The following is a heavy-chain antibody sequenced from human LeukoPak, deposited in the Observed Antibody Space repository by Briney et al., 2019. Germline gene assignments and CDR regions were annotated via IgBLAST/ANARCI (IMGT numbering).Heavy chain of an antibody. D-gene: IGHD1-26*01. CDR1: GFTFGDYV. J-gene: IGHJ4*02. Sequence: GGSLRLSCAASGFTFGDYVMHWVRQAPGKGLEWVSLIRADGGTTHYADSVKGRFTISRDNSKNSLYLQMNSLRTEDTALYYCARDNTGSYEYWGQGTLVTVSP. CDR3: ARDNTGSYEY. CDR2: IRADGGTT. V-gene: IGHV3-43*02.